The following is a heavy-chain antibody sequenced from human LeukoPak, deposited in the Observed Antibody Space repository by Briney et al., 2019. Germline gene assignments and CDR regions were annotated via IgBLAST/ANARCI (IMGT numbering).Heavy chain of an antibody. V-gene: IGHV4-39*07. Sequence: SETLSLTCTVSGGSISSGGYYWGWIRQPPGKGLEWIGSIYHSGSTYYNPSLKSRVTISVDTSKNQFSLKLSSVTAADTAVYYCARSGHSSGYFHYWGQGTLVTVSS. CDR2: IYHSGST. CDR1: GGSISSGGYY. J-gene: IGHJ4*02. D-gene: IGHD3-22*01. CDR3: ARSGHSSGYFHY.